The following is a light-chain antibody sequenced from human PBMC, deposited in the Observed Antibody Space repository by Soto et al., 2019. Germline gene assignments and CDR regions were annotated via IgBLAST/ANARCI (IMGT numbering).Light chain of an antibody. CDR2: EVT. J-gene: IGLJ3*02. CDR3: SSFASSNTWV. Sequence: QSALTQPPSASGSPGQSVTISCTGTSSDVGAYNYVSWYQQHAGKAPKLVIYEVTMRPSGVPDRFSGSKSANTASLTVSGLQAEDEADYYCSSFASSNTWVFGGGTKVTVL. CDR1: SSDVGAYNY. V-gene: IGLV2-8*01.